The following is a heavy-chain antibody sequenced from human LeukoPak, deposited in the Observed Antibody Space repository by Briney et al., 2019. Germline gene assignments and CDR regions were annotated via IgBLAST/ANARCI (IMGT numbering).Heavy chain of an antibody. V-gene: IGHV4-61*02. CDR3: ARGGPLYMMVRKVGPALDY. CDR1: GGSISSGSYY. Sequence: SQTLSLTCTVSGGSISSGSYYWSWIRQPAGKGLEWIGRIYTSGSTNYNPSLKSRVTISVDTSKNQFSLKLSSVTAADTAVYYCARGGPLYMMVRKVGPALDYWGQGTLVTVSS. D-gene: IGHD3-10*01. CDR2: IYTSGST. J-gene: IGHJ4*02.